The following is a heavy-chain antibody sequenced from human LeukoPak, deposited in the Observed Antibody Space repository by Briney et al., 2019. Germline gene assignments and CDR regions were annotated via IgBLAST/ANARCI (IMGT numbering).Heavy chain of an antibody. CDR1: GYTFTSYY. CDR3: AAEWELLSFQH. V-gene: IGHV1-46*01. CDR2: INPSGGST. J-gene: IGHJ1*01. Sequence: ASVKVSCKASGYTFTSYYMHWVRQAPGQGLEWMGIINPSGGSTSYAQKFQGGVTMTRDTSTSTVYMELSSLRSEDTAVYYCAAEWELLSFQHWGQGTLVTVSS. D-gene: IGHD1-26*01.